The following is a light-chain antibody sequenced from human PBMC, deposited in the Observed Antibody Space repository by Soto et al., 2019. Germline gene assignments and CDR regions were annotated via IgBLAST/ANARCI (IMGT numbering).Light chain of an antibody. J-gene: IGLJ3*02. V-gene: IGLV4-69*01. CDR1: SGHSSYA. CDR3: QTWGTGPWV. Sequence: QSVLTQSPSASASLGASVKLTCTLSSGHSSYAIAWHQQQPEKGPRYLMKLNSDGSHSKGDGIPDRFSGSSSGAERYLTISRLQSEAEADYYCQTWGTGPWVFGGGTKLTVL. CDR2: LNSDGSH.